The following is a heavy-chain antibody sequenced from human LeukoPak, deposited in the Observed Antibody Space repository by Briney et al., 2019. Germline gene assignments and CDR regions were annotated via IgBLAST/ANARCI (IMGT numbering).Heavy chain of an antibody. V-gene: IGHV3-33*01. CDR3: ARDRSSADYYYYGMDV. CDR2: IWYDGSNK. Sequence: GGSLRLSCAASGFTSSSYGMHWVRQAPGKGLEWVAVIWYDGSNKYYADSVKGRFTISRDNSKNTLYLQMNSLRAEDTAVYYCARDRSSADYYYYGMDVWGQGTTVTVSS. D-gene: IGHD6-19*01. CDR1: GFTSSSYG. J-gene: IGHJ6*02.